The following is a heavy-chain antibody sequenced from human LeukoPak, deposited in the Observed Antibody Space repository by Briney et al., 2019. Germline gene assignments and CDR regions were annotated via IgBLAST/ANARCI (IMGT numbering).Heavy chain of an antibody. Sequence: SETLSLTCAVYGGSFSGFYWSWIRQPPGKGLEWIGEINHSGSTNCNPSLKSRVIISVDMSKNQFSLKLSSVTAADTAVYYCAGGTAAGDYYYYAMDVWGQGTTVTVSS. J-gene: IGHJ6*02. V-gene: IGHV4-34*01. CDR3: AGGTAAGDYYYYAMDV. D-gene: IGHD6-13*01. CDR1: GGSFSGFY. CDR2: INHSGST.